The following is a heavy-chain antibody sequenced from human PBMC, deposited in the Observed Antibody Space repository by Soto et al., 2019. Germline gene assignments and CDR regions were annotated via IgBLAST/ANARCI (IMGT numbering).Heavy chain of an antibody. D-gene: IGHD6-19*01. V-gene: IGHV1-18*01. CDR2: ISAYNGNT. CDR3: ARSRSGSAWDNWFDP. CDR1: GYTFNSYG. J-gene: IGHJ5*02. Sequence: GASVKVSCKASGYTFNSYGISWVRQAPGQGLEWMGWISAYNGNTDYAQKLQGRVTMTTDTSTSTAYVELRSLRSDDTAIYYCARSRSGSAWDNWFDPWGQGTLVNVSS.